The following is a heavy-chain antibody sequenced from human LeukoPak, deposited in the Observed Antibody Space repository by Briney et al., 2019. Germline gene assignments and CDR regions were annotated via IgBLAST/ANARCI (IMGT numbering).Heavy chain of an antibody. J-gene: IGHJ4*02. Sequence: GGSLRLSCAASGFTFSSYSMNWVRQAPGKGLEWVSSISSSSSYIYYADSVKGRFTISRDYAKNSLYLQMNSLRAEDTAVYYCARDRLDYGSGSYDYWGQGTLVTVSS. CDR2: ISSSSSYI. CDR3: ARDRLDYGSGSYDY. D-gene: IGHD3-10*01. V-gene: IGHV3-21*01. CDR1: GFTFSSYS.